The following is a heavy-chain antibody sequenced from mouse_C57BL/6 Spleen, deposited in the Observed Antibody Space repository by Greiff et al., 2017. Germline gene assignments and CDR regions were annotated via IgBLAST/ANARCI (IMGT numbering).Heavy chain of an antibody. D-gene: IGHD2-4*01. CDR3: ARGYDSNDRFAY. CDR1: GYTFTTYP. CDR2: FHPYNDDT. V-gene: IGHV1-47*01. Sequence: QVHVKQSGAELVKPGASVKMSCKASGYTFTTYPIEWMKQNHGKSLEWIGNFHPYNDDTKYNEKFKGKATLTVEKSSSTVYLELSRLTSDDSAVYYCARGYDSNDRFAYWGQGTRVTVSA. J-gene: IGHJ3*01.